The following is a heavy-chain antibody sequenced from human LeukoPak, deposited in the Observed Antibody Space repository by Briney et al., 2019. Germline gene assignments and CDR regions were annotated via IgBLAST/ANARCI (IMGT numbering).Heavy chain of an antibody. D-gene: IGHD3-22*01. J-gene: IGHJ3*02. CDR2: IYSGGST. V-gene: IGHV3-53*01. CDR1: GFIVSSNY. CDR3: ATRDYYDSSSYNDAFDI. Sequence: GGSLRLSCGASGFIVSSNYMSWVRQAPGKGLEWVSVIYSGGSTYYADSVKGRFTISRDNSKNTLYLQMNSLRAEDTAVYYCATRDYYDSSSYNDAFDIWGQGTMVTVSS.